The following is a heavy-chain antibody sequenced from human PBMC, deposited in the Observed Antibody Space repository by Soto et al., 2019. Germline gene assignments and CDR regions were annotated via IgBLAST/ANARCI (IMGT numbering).Heavy chain of an antibody. D-gene: IGHD2-15*01. CDR2: IGSTE. J-gene: IGHJ4*02. V-gene: IGHV3-30*18. CDR3: VKWGPGQGFGGGGCQGTFHS. Sequence: QVQLVESGGGVVQPGRSLRLSCAASGFTFSSYGMHWVRQAPGKGLEWVAFIGSTEYYAESVRGRFTVSRDNSKNTLYRQKNRLGGGDTAVYYCVKWGPGQGFGGGGCQGTFHSWGKGTLVTVSS. CDR1: GFTFSSYG.